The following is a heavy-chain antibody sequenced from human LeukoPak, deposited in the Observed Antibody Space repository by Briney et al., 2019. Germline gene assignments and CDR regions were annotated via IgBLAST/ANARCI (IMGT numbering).Heavy chain of an antibody. J-gene: IGHJ5*02. CDR3: ARDLGQYYDTSDNWFDP. D-gene: IGHD3-22*01. V-gene: IGHV3-74*01. CDR2: INSDGINT. CDR1: GFIFSNYA. Sequence: GGSLRLSCAASGFIFSNYAMHWVRQAPGKGPVWVSRINSDGINTSYADSVKGRFTISRDNAKNTLNLQMNSLRAEDTAVYYCARDLGQYYDTSDNWFDPWGQGALVTVSS.